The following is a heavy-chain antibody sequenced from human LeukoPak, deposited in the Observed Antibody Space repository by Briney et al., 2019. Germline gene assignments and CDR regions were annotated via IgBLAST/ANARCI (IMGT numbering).Heavy chain of an antibody. CDR1: GYTLTELS. CDR2: FDPEDGET. J-gene: IGHJ4*02. Sequence: ASVKVSCKVSGYTLTELSMHWVRQAPGKGLEWMGGFDPEDGETIYAQKFQGRVTMTEDTSTDTAYMELSSLRSGDTAVYYCALMDSSSWSYYFDYWGQGTLVTVSS. D-gene: IGHD6-13*01. V-gene: IGHV1-24*01. CDR3: ALMDSSSWSYYFDY.